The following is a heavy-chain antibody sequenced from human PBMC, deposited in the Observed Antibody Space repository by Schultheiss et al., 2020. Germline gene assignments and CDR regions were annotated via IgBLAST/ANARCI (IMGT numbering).Heavy chain of an antibody. V-gene: IGHV3-30*12. Sequence: GGSLRLSCAASGFTFSTFNLHWVRQAPGKGLEWVAVISYDGSNKYYADSVKGRFTISRDNAKNSLYLQMNSLRAEDTAVYYCARNLRFWGQGTPVTVSS. CDR1: GFTFSTFN. D-gene: IGHD5/OR15-5a*01. CDR2: ISYDGSNK. CDR3: ARNLRF. J-gene: IGHJ4*02.